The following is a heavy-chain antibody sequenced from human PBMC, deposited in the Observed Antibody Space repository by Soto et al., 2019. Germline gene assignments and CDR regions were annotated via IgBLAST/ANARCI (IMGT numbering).Heavy chain of an antibody. D-gene: IGHD6-6*01. CDR3: ASVGSSFES. J-gene: IGHJ3*02. CDR1: GFTFSSYG. CDR2: ISYDGSNK. V-gene: IGHV3-30*03. Sequence: GGSLRLSCAASGFTFSSYGMHWVRQAPGKGLEWVAVISYDGSNKYYADSVKGRFTISRDNSKNTLYLQMNSLRAEDTAGYYCASVGSSFESWGQGTMVPVSS.